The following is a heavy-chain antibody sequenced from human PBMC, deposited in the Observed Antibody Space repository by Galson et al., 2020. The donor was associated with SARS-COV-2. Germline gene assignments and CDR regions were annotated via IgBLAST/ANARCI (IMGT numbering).Heavy chain of an antibody. J-gene: IGHJ2*01. CDR3: ARQGVNMIVLVTVPGWYFDL. Sequence: SETLSLTCTVSGYSVSTTNYWGWVRQPPGRGLECIGSVYPSGTTYYNPSLKSRVTISVDTSKNQFSLRLDSVTAADTALYYCARQGVNMIVLVTVPGWYFDLWGRGTLVTVSS. V-gene: IGHV4-38-2*02. D-gene: IGHD3-22*01. CDR2: VYPSGTT. CDR1: GYSVSTTNY.